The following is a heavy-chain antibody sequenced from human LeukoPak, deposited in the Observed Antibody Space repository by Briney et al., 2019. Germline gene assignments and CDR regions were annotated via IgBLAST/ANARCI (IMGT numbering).Heavy chain of an antibody. V-gene: IGHV4-28*01. J-gene: IGHJ4*02. D-gene: IGHD5-12*01. CDR2: IYYSGST. CDR1: GYSISSSNW. CDR3: ARVQGASGLRLPQHFDH. Sequence: SETLSLTCAVSGYSISSSNWWGWIRQPPGKGLEWIGYIYYSGSTYYNPSLKSRVTMSVDTSKNQFSLKLSSVTAVDTAVYYCARVQGASGLRLPQHFDHWGQGTLVTVSS.